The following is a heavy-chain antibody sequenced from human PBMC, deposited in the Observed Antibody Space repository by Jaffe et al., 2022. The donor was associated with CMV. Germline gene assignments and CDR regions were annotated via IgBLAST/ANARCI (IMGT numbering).Heavy chain of an antibody. J-gene: IGHJ2*01. V-gene: IGHV4-4*07. CDR2: IYTSGST. CDR3: ASAIDFWSGYYTGWYFDL. Sequence: QVQLQESGPGLVKPSETLSLTCTVSGGSISSYYWSWIRQPAGKGLEWIGRIYTSGSTNYNPSLKSRVTMSVDTSKNQFSLKLSSVTAADTAVYYCASAIDFWSGYYTGWYFDLWGRGTLVTVSS. CDR1: GGSISSYY. D-gene: IGHD3-3*01.